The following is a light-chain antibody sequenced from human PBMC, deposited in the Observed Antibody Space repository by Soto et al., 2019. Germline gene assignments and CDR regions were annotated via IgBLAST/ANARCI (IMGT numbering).Light chain of an antibody. Sequence: DTVLTQSPGTLSLTSGERATLSCRASQSISGTYLAWYQQKPGQSPRLLIYSASTRAPGIPDRFSGSGSGTDFTLTISRLEPEDFAVYYCQQYGSSPRTFGQGTKLEIK. CDR2: SAS. CDR1: QSISGTY. J-gene: IGKJ2*01. CDR3: QQYGSSPRT. V-gene: IGKV3-20*01.